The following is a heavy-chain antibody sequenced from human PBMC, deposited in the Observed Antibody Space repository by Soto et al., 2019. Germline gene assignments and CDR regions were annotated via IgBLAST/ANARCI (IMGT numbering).Heavy chain of an antibody. CDR2: LIHGGST. Sequence: QVHLEQWGAGLLKPSETLSLTCAIYNSSLGAFHWTWIRQPPGKGLEWIGALIHGGSTKYNPSLKSRVNFSPDTSTIQFSLRVMSVTAADTAVYYLARSPLSYDYVRQTWREVGDSFDVWGRGTSVTVSS. V-gene: IGHV4-34*02. J-gene: IGHJ3*01. CDR1: NSSLGAFH. D-gene: IGHD3-10*02. CDR3: ARSPLSYDYVRQTWREVGDSFDV.